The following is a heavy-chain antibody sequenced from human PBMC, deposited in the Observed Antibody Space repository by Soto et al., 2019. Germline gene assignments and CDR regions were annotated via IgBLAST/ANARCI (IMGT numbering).Heavy chain of an antibody. CDR1: GYTLTGYY. CDR3: ARAAQYSSSSYYYYYMDV. CDR2: INPNSGGT. Sequence: ASVKVSCKASGYTLTGYYMHWVRQAPGQGLEWMGWINPNSGGTNYAQKFQGWVTMTRDTSISTAYMELSRLRSDDTAVYYCARAAQYSSSSYYYYYMDVWGKGTTVTVSS. J-gene: IGHJ6*03. V-gene: IGHV1-2*04. D-gene: IGHD6-6*01.